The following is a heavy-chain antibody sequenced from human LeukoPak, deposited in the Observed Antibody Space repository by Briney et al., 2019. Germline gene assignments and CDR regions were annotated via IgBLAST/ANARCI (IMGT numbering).Heavy chain of an antibody. CDR2: IYHSGDT. CDR3: ARARYDGDYQYYFDY. V-gene: IGHV4-38-2*01. CDR1: YYSITSNYY. D-gene: IGHD4-17*01. Sequence: SETLSLTCDVSYYSITSNYYWGWIRQPPGKGLEWIGSIYHSGDTYYNPSLKSRVTSSVDTSKNQFSLKLTSVTAADTAVYYCARARYDGDYQYYFDYWGQGILVTVSS. J-gene: IGHJ4*02.